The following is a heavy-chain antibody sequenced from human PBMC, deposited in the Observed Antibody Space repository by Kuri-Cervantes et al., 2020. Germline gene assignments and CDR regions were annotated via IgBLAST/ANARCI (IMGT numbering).Heavy chain of an antibody. CDR2: MSGSGGSI. CDR1: GFTFSSNA. CDR3: AKNVRAWSGIDYYYMDV. J-gene: IGHJ6*03. V-gene: IGHV3-23*01. D-gene: IGHD3-3*01. Sequence: GESPKISCVASGFTFSSNAMSWVRQAPGKGLEWVSGMSGSGGSIQYADSVKGRFTISRDNSKNTLYLQMNSLRAEDTAVYYCAKNVRAWSGIDYYYMDVWGTGTTVTVSS.